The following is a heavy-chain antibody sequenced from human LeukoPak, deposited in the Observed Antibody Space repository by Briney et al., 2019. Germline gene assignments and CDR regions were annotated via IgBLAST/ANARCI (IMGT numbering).Heavy chain of an antibody. D-gene: IGHD1-1*01. J-gene: IGHJ3*02. V-gene: IGHV3-53*01. CDR1: GFTVSSNY. CDR3: AKDRRGNAPRGAFDI. Sequence: GGSLRLSCAASGFTVSSNYMNWVRQAPGKGLEWVSVIYSGGSTYYADSVKGRFTISRDNSKNTLFLQMNSLKAEDTAVYYCAKDRRGNAPRGAFDIWGQGTMVTVSS. CDR2: IYSGGST.